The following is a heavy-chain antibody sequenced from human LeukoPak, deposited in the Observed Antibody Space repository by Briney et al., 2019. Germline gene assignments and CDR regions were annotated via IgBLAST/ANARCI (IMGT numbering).Heavy chain of an antibody. CDR3: AKMPSPSSYDI. J-gene: IGHJ3*02. Sequence: GGSLRLSCAATGFTFSSFGMHWVRQAPGKGLEWVAVISFDGNNKYYADSVKGRFAISRDNSKNTLYLQMNSLRAEDTAVYYCAKMPSPSSYDIWGQGTMVTVSS. CDR2: ISFDGNNK. D-gene: IGHD2-2*01. CDR1: GFTFSSFG. V-gene: IGHV3-30*18.